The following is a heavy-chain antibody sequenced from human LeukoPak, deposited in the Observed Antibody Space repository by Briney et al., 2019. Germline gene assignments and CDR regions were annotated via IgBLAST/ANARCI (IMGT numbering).Heavy chain of an antibody. CDR3: AKEGASTSGFDY. CDR2: IQFDGTDK. Sequence: GGSLRPSCAASGFSFTSHAMHWVRQAPGRGLEWVTFIQFDGTDKFYSDSVKGRFTISRDTSRNTLYLQMNSLRTDDTAVYYCAKEGASTSGFDYWGRGTLVTVSS. J-gene: IGHJ4*02. V-gene: IGHV3-30*02. D-gene: IGHD1-26*01. CDR1: GFSFTSHA.